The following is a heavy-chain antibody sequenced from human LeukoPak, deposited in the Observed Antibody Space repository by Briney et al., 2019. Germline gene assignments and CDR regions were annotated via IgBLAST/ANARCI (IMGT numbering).Heavy chain of an antibody. CDR2: ISLTGLT. Sequence: SETLSLTCGVSGGSISNTNWWSWVRQPPGQGLEWIGEISLTGLTHYNPSLESRVTVSLDKSKNQFSLKLRSVTAADTAVYYCARPLSLGYCSGGSCYGRGAWFDRWGQGTLVTVSS. CDR1: GGSISNTNW. V-gene: IGHV4-4*02. CDR3: ARPLSLGYCSGGSCYGRGAWFDR. D-gene: IGHD2-15*01. J-gene: IGHJ5*02.